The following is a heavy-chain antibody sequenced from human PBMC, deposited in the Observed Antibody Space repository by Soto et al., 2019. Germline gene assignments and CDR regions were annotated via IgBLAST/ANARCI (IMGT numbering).Heavy chain of an antibody. J-gene: IGHJ4*02. CDR3: ASLGYSYGLASDY. D-gene: IGHD5-18*01. V-gene: IGHV4-30-2*01. CDR1: GGSISSGGYS. Sequence: PSETLSLTCAVSGGSISSGGYSWSWIRQPPGKGLEWIGYIYHSGSTYYNPSLKSRVTISVDRSKNQFSLKLSSVTAADTAVYYCASLGYSYGLASDYWGQGTLVTVSS. CDR2: IYHSGST.